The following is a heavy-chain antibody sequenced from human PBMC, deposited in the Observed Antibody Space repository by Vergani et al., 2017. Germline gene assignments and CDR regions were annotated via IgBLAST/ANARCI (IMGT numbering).Heavy chain of an antibody. Sequence: EVQLLESGGGLVQPGGSLRLSCAASGYSFTSYWIGWVRQMPGKGLEWMGIIYPGDSDTRYSPSFQGQVTISADKSISTAYLQWSSLKASDTAMYYCARRAYCGGDCYCLDYWGQGTLVTVSS. J-gene: IGHJ4*02. CDR3: ARRAYCGGDCYCLDY. V-gene: IGHV5-51*01. CDR1: GYSFTSYW. CDR2: IYPGDSDT. D-gene: IGHD2-21*02.